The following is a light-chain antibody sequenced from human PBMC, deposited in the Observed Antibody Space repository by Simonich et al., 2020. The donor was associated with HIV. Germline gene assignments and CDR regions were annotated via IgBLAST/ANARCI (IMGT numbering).Light chain of an antibody. Sequence: DIQLTQSPSSLSASVGARVTITCRASHTLSSNLNWYQQKPGKAPKLLIYAASSLQSEVPSRFSGSGSGTDFTLTISSLQPDDFATYYCQQSYSTLMYTFGQGTKLEIK. J-gene: IGKJ2*01. V-gene: IGKV1-39*01. CDR1: HTLSSN. CDR3: QQSYSTLMYT. CDR2: AAS.